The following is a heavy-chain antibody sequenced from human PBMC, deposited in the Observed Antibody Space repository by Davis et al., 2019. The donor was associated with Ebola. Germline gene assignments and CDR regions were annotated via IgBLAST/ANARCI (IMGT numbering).Heavy chain of an antibody. J-gene: IGHJ6*04. CDR1: GGSISSYY. CDR3: AGWFGELLYYYYYGMDV. V-gene: IGHV4-59*12. Sequence: SETLSLTCTVSGGSISSYYWNWIRQSPGKGLEWIGYIYDSGSTNYNPSLKSRVTISVDTSKNQFSLKLSSVTAADTAVYYCAGWFGELLYYYYYGMDVWGKGTTVTVSS. CDR2: IYDSGST. D-gene: IGHD3-10*01.